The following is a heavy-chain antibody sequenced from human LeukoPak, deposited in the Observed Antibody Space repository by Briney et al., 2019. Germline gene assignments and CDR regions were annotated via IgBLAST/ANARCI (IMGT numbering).Heavy chain of an antibody. Sequence: PGGSLRLSCAASGFTFSSYSMNWVRQAPGKGLEWVSSISSSSSYIYYADSVKGRFTISRDNAKNSLYLQMNSLRAEDTAVYYCATTIGGYSSSPFDYWGQGTLVTVSS. V-gene: IGHV3-21*01. J-gene: IGHJ4*02. CDR1: GFTFSSYS. CDR2: ISSSSSYI. CDR3: ATTIGGYSSSPFDY. D-gene: IGHD6-13*01.